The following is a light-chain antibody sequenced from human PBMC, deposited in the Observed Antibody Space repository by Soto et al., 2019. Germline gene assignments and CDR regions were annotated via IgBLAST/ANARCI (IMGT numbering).Light chain of an antibody. Sequence: QSALTQPRSVSGSPGQSVTISCTGTSSDVGGYNYVSWYQQHPGKAPKLMIYDVSKRPSGVPDRFSVSKSGNTASLTISGLQAEDEADYYCCSYAGSCPYVFGTGTKVTVL. V-gene: IGLV2-11*01. J-gene: IGLJ1*01. CDR3: CSYAGSCPYV. CDR1: SSDVGGYNY. CDR2: DVS.